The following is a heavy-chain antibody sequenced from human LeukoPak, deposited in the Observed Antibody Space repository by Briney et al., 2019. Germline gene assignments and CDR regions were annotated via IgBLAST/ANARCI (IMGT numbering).Heavy chain of an antibody. Sequence: ASVKVSCKASGYTFTSYGISWVRQAPGQGLEWMGWISAYNGNTNYAQKLQGRVTMTTDTSTSTAYMELRSLRSDDTAVYYCARSNGIQLLTYYFDYWGQGTLVTVSS. D-gene: IGHD5-18*01. CDR3: ARSNGIQLLTYYFDY. J-gene: IGHJ4*02. V-gene: IGHV1-18*01. CDR2: ISAYNGNT. CDR1: GYTFTSYG.